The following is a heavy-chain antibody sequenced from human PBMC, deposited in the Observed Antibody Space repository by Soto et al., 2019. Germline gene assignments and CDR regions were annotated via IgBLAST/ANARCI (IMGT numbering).Heavy chain of an antibody. CDR1: GGSFSGYY. CDR2: INHSGST. Sequence: QVQLQQWGAGLLKPSETLSLTCAVYGGSFSGYYWTWIRQTPGKGLEWIGEINHSGSTNYNPSLKSRVSIAADTAKKQFSLKLNSVTAADTAVYYCARGECSSNYCFTRWALDIWGQGTVVTVSS. CDR3: ARGECSSNYCFTRWALDI. V-gene: IGHV4-34*01. J-gene: IGHJ3*02. D-gene: IGHD2-2*01.